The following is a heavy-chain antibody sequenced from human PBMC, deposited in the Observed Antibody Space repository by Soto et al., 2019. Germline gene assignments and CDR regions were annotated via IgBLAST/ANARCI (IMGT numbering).Heavy chain of an antibody. Sequence: GESLKISCQCSGYTFSNFWIGWVRQLPGRGLEWMGIIYPGDQETRYSPSFHGKVTISADKSINTAYLQWNSLEASDTAFHFCARSPRSSPYFDYWGQGALVTVSS. CDR3: ARSPRSSPYFDY. CDR2: IYPGDQET. D-gene: IGHD6-13*01. J-gene: IGHJ4*02. CDR1: GYTFSNFW. V-gene: IGHV5-51*01.